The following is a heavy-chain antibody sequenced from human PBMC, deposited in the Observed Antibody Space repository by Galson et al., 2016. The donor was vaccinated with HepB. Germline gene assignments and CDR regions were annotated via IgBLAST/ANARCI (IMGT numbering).Heavy chain of an antibody. V-gene: IGHV1-18*04. CDR2: ISAYNGDT. CDR3: ARSIVGATYYFDY. D-gene: IGHD1-26*01. CDR1: GYTFTTYG. Sequence: SVKVSCKASGYTFTTYGFSWVRQAPGQELEWMGWISAYNGDTNYAQWLQYRVTMHTDTSTNTAHMELRSLRSDDTAVYYCARSIVGATYYFDYWGQGTLVTVAS. J-gene: IGHJ4*02.